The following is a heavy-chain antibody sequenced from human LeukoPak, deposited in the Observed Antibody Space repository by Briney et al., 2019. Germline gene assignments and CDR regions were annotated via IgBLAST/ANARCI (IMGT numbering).Heavy chain of an antibody. CDR2: IGGSGGST. CDR3: AKGRAAMDFFDC. D-gene: IGHD2-2*01. Sequence: GGSLRLSCAASGFTFSSYAMSWVRQAPGKGLEWVSTIGGSGGSTYYADSVKGRFTISRDNSKNTLYLQMSSLRAEDTAVYYCAKGRAAMDFFDCWGQGTLVTVSS. J-gene: IGHJ4*02. V-gene: IGHV3-23*01. CDR1: GFTFSSYA.